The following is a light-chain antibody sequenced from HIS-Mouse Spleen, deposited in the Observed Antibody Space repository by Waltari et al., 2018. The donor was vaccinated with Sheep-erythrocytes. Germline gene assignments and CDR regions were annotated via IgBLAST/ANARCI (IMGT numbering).Light chain of an antibody. CDR1: SSDVGSYNR. CDR3: SSYAGSNNWV. V-gene: IGLV2-23*01. Sequence: QSALTQPASVSGSPGQSITISCTGTSSDVGSYNRVPWYQQHPGKAPKLMIYEGSKRPSGVSNRFSGSKSGNTASLTISGLQAEDEADYYCSSYAGSNNWVFGGGTKLTVL. CDR2: EGS. J-gene: IGLJ3*02.